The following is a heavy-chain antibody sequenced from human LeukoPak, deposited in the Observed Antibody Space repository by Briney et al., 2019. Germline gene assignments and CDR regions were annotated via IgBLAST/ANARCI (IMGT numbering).Heavy chain of an antibody. Sequence: GGSLRLSCAASGFTFTSYEMNWVRQAPGKGLEWVSYTSSSGSTIYYADSVKGRFTISRDNAKNSLYLQMNSLRAEDTAVYYCARRYCSSTSCTLDYWGQGTLVTVSS. V-gene: IGHV3-48*03. J-gene: IGHJ4*02. CDR3: ARRYCSSTSCTLDY. CDR1: GFTFTSYE. CDR2: TSSSGSTI. D-gene: IGHD2-2*01.